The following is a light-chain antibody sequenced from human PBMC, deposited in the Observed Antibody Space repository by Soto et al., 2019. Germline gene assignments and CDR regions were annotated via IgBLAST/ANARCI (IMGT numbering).Light chain of an antibody. CDR3: QQYNSYWT. CDR1: QSISSW. J-gene: IGKJ1*01. V-gene: IGKV1-5*01. CDR2: DAS. Sequence: DIQMTQSPSTLSASVGDRVTITCRASQSISSWLAWYQQKPGKAPKLLIYDASSLESGVPSRFSSSGSGTEFTLTIISLQPDDFATYYCQQYNSYWTFSQGTKGDIK.